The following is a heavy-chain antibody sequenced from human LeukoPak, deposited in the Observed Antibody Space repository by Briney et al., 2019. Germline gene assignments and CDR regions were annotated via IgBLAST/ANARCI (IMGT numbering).Heavy chain of an antibody. CDR2: IYYSGST. D-gene: IGHD2-2*01. CDR3: ARDRGQLLF. V-gene: IGHV4-59*01. Sequence: SETLSLTCTVSGGSISSYYWSWVRQPPGKGLEWIGFIYYSGSTNYNPSLKSRVTISVDTSKNQFYLNLSSVTAADTAVYYCARDRGQLLFWGQGTLVTVSS. J-gene: IGHJ4*02. CDR1: GGSISSYY.